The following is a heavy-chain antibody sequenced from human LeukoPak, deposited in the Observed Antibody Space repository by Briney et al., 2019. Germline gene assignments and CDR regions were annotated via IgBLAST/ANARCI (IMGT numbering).Heavy chain of an antibody. CDR1: GGSISSYY. J-gene: IGHJ6*02. Sequence: SETLSLTCTVPGGSISSYYWSWIRQPPGKGLEWIGCIYYSGSTNYNPSLKSRVTISVDTSKNQFSLKLSSVTAADTAVYYCARRGGYSYGYDYYYGMDVWGQGTTVTVSS. CDR3: ARRGGYSYGYDYYYGMDV. V-gene: IGHV4-59*08. D-gene: IGHD5-18*01. CDR2: IYYSGST.